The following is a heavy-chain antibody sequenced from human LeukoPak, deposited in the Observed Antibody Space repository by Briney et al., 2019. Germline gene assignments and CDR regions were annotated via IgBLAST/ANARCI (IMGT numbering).Heavy chain of an antibody. CDR3: ARALRDGGSAYRALDY. D-gene: IGHD3-3*01. V-gene: IGHV3-7*05. Sequence: GGSLRLSCAASGFTFSSHWMNWVRQAPGKGLEWVANIKQDGSEQNYVDSVKGRFTISRDNGKNSLYLQMNSLRAEDTAMYFCARALRDGGSAYRALDYWGQGTLVTVSS. CDR1: GFTFSSHW. J-gene: IGHJ4*02. CDR2: IKQDGSEQ.